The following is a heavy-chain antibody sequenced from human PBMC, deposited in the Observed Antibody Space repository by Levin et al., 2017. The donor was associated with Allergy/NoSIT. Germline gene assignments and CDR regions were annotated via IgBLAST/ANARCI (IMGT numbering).Heavy chain of an antibody. J-gene: IGHJ4*02. CDR1: G. CDR2: IYWDDDE. Sequence: GVGWIRPPPGKALEWLALIYWDDDERYSPSLKSRLTITKDTSKNQVVLTMTNMDPVETATYYCAHRRGSGSYFDYWGQGTLVTVSS. V-gene: IGHV2-5*02. D-gene: IGHD3-10*01. CDR3: AHRRGSGSYFDY.